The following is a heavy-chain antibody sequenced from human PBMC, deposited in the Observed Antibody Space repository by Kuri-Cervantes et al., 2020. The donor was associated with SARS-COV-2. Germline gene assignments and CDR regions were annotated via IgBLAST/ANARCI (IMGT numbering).Heavy chain of an antibody. V-gene: IGHV4-59*08. Sequence: GSLRLSCTVSGGSISSYYWSWIRQPPGKGLEWIGYIYYSGSTNYNPSLKSRVTISVDTSKNQFSLKLSSVTAADTAVHYCARHGTAMGSARAFDIWGQGTMVTVSS. J-gene: IGHJ3*02. CDR2: IYYSGST. D-gene: IGHD5-18*01. CDR3: ARHGTAMGSARAFDI. CDR1: GGSISSYY.